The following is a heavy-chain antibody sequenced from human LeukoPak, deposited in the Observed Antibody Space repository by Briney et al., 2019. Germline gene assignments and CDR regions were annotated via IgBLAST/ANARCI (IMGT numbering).Heavy chain of an antibody. J-gene: IGHJ6*03. CDR3: ARDSSGYYGHYYYMDV. D-gene: IGHD3-3*01. CDR2: ISSGSSYI. Sequence: GGSLRLSCAASGFTFSSYSMNWVRQAPGKGLEWVSCISSGSSYIYYADSVKGRFTISRDNAKNSLYLQMNSLRAEDTAVYYCARDSSGYYGHYYYMDVWGKGTTVTVSS. CDR1: GFTFSSYS. V-gene: IGHV3-21*01.